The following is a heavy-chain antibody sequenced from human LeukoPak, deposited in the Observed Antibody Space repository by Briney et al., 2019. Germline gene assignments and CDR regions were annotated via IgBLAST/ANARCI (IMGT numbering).Heavy chain of an antibody. V-gene: IGHV1-2*02. CDR3: AREGHYDSSGYYPY. CDR1: GYTFTGYY. D-gene: IGHD3-22*01. Sequence: EASVKVSCKASGYTFTGYYMHWVRQAPGQGLEWMGWINPNSGGTNYAQKFQGRVTMTRDTSISTAYMELSRLRSDDTAVYYCAREGHYDSSGYYPYWGQGTLVTVSS. J-gene: IGHJ4*02. CDR2: INPNSGGT.